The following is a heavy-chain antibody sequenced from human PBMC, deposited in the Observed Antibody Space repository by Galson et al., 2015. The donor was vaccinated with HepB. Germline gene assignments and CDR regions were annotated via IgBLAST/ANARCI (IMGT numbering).Heavy chain of an antibody. CDR1: GYSFTSYW. CDR2: INPSDSYT. D-gene: IGHD6-13*01. V-gene: IGHV5-10-1*01. CDR3: ARLPYRGQQLVRGGMDV. Sequence: QSGAEVKKPGESLRISCKGSGYSFTSYWISWVRQMPGKGLEWMGRINPSDSYTNYSPSFQGHVTISADKSISTAYLQWSSLKASDTAMYYCARLPYRGQQLVRGGMDVWGQGTTVTVSS. J-gene: IGHJ6*02.